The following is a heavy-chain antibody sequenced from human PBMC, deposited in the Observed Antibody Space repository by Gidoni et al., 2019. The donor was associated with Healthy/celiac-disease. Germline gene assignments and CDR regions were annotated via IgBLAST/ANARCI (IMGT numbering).Heavy chain of an antibody. V-gene: IGHV3-21*01. CDR2: ITSSSSYI. CDR1: GFTFSSYS. D-gene: IGHD5-18*01. Sequence: EVQLVESGGGLVKPGGSLRLSCAASGFTFSSYSMNWVRQAPGKGLEWVSSITSSSSYIYYADSVKGRFTISRDNAKNSLYLQMNSLRAEDTAVYYCARDKYSYGFDFDYWGQGTLVTVSS. J-gene: IGHJ4*02. CDR3: ARDKYSYGFDFDY.